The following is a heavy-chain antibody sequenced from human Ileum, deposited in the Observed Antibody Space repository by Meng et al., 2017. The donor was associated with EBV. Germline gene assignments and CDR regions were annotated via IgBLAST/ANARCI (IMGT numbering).Heavy chain of an antibody. V-gene: IGHV6-1*01. Sequence: SGPGPVKLAQTLSPTCDRSGDSVSSYSSSWNWSRQPPSGGLEWLGRTYYRSRWYNDYAVSVKGRITINSDTSKTRFSLQLNSVTPEDTAVYYCASGHFYDGCFYYPFDYWGQGTLVTVSS. D-gene: IGHD3-22*01. J-gene: IGHJ4*02. CDR3: ASGHFYDGCFYYPFDY. CDR2: TYYRSRWYN. CDR1: GDSVSSYSSS.